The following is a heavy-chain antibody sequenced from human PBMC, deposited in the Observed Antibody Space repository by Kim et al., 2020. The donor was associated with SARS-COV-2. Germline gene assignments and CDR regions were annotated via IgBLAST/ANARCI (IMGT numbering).Heavy chain of an antibody. CDR3: AAEYYYDSSGYNY. V-gene: IGHV1-58*01. J-gene: IGHJ4*02. D-gene: IGHD3-22*01. Sequence: YAQKFQERVTITRDQSTSTAYMELSSLGSEDTAVYYCAAEYYYDSSGYNYWGQGTLVTVSS.